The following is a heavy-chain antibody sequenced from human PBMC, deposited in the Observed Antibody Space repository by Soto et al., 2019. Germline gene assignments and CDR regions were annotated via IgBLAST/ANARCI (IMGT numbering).Heavy chain of an antibody. CDR2: ISYDGSNK. CDR1: GFTFSSYG. CDR3: AKDKREVATLDAFDI. V-gene: IGHV3-30*18. D-gene: IGHD5-12*01. Sequence: PGGSLRLSCAASGFTFSSYGMHWVRQAPGKGLEWVAVISYDGSNKYYADSVKGRFTISRDNSKNTLYLQMNSLRAEDTAVYYCAKDKREVATLDAFDIWGQGTMVTVSS. J-gene: IGHJ3*02.